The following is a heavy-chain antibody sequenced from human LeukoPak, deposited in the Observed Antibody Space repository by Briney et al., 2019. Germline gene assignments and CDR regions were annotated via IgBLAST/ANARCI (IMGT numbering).Heavy chain of an antibody. V-gene: IGHV6-1*01. D-gene: IGHD6-19*01. CDR3: AKGEVGQWLVRSYYFDY. CDR2: TYYRSKWYN. J-gene: IGHJ4*02. CDR1: GDSVSSNSAA. Sequence: SQTLSLTCAISGDSVSSNSAAWNWIRQSPSRGLEWLGRTYYRSKWYNDYAVSVKSRITINPDTSKNQFSLQLNSVTPEDTAVYYCAKGEVGQWLVRSYYFDYWGQGTLVTVSS.